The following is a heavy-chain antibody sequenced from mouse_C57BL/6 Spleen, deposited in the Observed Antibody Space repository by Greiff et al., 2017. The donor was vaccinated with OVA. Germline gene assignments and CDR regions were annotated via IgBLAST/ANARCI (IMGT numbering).Heavy chain of an antibody. D-gene: IGHD1-1*01. Sequence: VHVKQSGPELVKPGASVKIPCKASGYTFTDYNMDWVKQSHGKSLEWIGDINPNNGGTIYNQKFKGKATLTVDKSSSTAYMELRSLTSEDTAVYYCAREDYYGSRGMDYWGQGTSVTVSS. V-gene: IGHV1-18*01. CDR2: INPNNGGT. J-gene: IGHJ4*01. CDR3: AREDYYGSRGMDY. CDR1: GYTFTDYN.